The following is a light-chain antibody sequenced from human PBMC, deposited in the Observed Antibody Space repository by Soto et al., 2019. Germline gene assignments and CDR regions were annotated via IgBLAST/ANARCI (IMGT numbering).Light chain of an antibody. CDR1: QSVLSNSNNKNY. Sequence: DIVMTQSPDFLAVSLGERATINCKSSQSVLSNSNNKNYLAWYQQKAGQPPKLLIYWASTRESGVPDRLSGRGSGTDFTLTISSLQAEDVAVYYCQQYYSSPYTFGQGTKVEIK. J-gene: IGKJ2*01. CDR2: WAS. CDR3: QQYYSSPYT. V-gene: IGKV4-1*01.